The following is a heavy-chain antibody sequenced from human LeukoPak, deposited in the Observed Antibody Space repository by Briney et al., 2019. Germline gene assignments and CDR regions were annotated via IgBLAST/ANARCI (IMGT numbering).Heavy chain of an antibody. CDR1: GYTFTGYY. CDR2: INPNSGGT. Sequence: ASVKVSSKASGYTFTGYYMHWVRQAPGQGLEWMGWINPNSGGTNYAQKFQGRVTMTRDTSISTAYMELSRLRSDDTAVYYCARLIAVAGTGFDYWGQGTLVTVSS. V-gene: IGHV1-2*02. CDR3: ARLIAVAGTGFDY. D-gene: IGHD6-19*01. J-gene: IGHJ4*02.